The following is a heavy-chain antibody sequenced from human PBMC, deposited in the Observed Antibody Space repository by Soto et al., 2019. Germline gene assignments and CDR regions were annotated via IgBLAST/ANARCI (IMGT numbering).Heavy chain of an antibody. D-gene: IGHD3-3*01. CDR3: ARLVGYYAPLDV. Sequence: SVKVSCKTSGGTFSSYAISWVRQAPGQGLEWMGGIVPIVDTSTYAQKFQGRVTITADESTSTAYMELSSLRSEDTAVYYCARLVGYYAPLDVWGQGTTVTVSS. J-gene: IGHJ6*02. CDR1: GGTFSSYA. V-gene: IGHV1-69*13. CDR2: IVPIVDTS.